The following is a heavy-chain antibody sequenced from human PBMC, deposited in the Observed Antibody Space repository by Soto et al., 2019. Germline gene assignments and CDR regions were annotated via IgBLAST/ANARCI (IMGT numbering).Heavy chain of an antibody. CDR1: GYTFTSYG. CDR3: AREGNYDFWSGYKQYYYYYYYMDV. J-gene: IGHJ6*03. CDR2: ISAYNGNT. D-gene: IGHD3-3*01. V-gene: IGHV1-18*01. Sequence: ASVKVSCKASGYTFTSYGISWVRQAPGQGLEWMGWISAYNGNTNYAQKLQGRVTMTTDTSTSTAYMELRSLRSDDTAVYYCAREGNYDFWSGYKQYYYYYYYMDVWGKGTTVTVSS.